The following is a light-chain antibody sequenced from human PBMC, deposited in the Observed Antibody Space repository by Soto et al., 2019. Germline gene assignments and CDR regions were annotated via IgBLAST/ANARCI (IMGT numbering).Light chain of an antibody. CDR2: GAS. Sequence: EIVLTQSPGTLSLSPGERATLSCRASQSVSSSYLAWYQQKPGQAPRLLIYGASSRATGIPDRFSGSGSGKDFTLTISRLEPADFSVYYCQQYGSSHPWTFGQGTKVEIK. CDR3: QQYGSSHPWT. V-gene: IGKV3-20*01. J-gene: IGKJ1*01. CDR1: QSVSSSY.